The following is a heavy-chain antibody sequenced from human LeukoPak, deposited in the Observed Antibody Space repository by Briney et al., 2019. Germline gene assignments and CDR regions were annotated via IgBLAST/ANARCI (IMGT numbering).Heavy chain of an antibody. Sequence: GESLKISCKGSGYTFTGYYMHWVRQAPGQGLEWMGWINPNSGGTNYAQKFQGRVTMTRDTSISTAYMELSRLRSDDTAVYYCARDESGGYSSNEQGDYWGQGTLVTVSS. CDR3: ARDESGGYSSNEQGDY. D-gene: IGHD6-13*01. J-gene: IGHJ4*02. V-gene: IGHV1-2*02. CDR1: GYTFTGYY. CDR2: INPNSGGT.